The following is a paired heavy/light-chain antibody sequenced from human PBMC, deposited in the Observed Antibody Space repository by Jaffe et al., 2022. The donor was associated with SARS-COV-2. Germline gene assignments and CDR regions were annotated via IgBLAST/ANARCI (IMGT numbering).Light chain of an antibody. Sequence: DIQMTQSPSSLSASVGDRVTITCRASQGISNYLAWFQQKPGKAPKSLIYAASTLQSGVPSKFSGSGSGTDFTLTISSLQPVDFATYYCQQYYSYPLTFGGGTKVEI. V-gene: IGKV1-16*02. CDR2: AAS. J-gene: IGKJ4*01. CDR3: QQYYSYPLT. CDR1: QGISNY.
Heavy chain of an antibody. CDR3: AGGSGRVFDY. CDR1: GFSLSTSGVG. V-gene: IGHV2-5*02. CDR2: IYWDDDE. J-gene: IGHJ4*02. D-gene: IGHD3-10*01. Sequence: QITLKESGPTLVKPTQTLTLTCTFSGFSLSTSGVGVGWIRQPPGKALEWLALIYWDDDERYRPSLKSRLTITKDTSKNQVVLTMTNMDPVDTATYYCAGGSGRVFDYWGQGTLVTVSS.